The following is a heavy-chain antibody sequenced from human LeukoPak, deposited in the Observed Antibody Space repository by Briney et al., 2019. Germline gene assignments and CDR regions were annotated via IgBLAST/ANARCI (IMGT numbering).Heavy chain of an antibody. V-gene: IGHV1-18*01. CDR2: ISAYNGNT. CDR1: GYTFTSYD. CDR3: ARDQGVVVVPAAIDFDY. J-gene: IGHJ4*02. Sequence: ASVKVSCKASGYTFTSYDINWVRQATGQGLEWMGWISAYNGNTNYAQKLQGRVTMTTDTSTSTAYMELRSLRSDDTAVYYCARDQGVVVVPAAIDFDYWGQGTLVTVSS. D-gene: IGHD2-2*01.